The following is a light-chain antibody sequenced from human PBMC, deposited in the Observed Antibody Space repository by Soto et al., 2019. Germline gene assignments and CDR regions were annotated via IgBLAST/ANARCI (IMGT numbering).Light chain of an antibody. CDR2: GAS. CDR3: QQYGSSRT. V-gene: IGKV3-20*01. Sequence: EIVLTQFPGTLSLSPGERATLSCKASQSVSSDLAWYQQKPGQAPRLLIYGASNRATGIPDRFSGSGSGTDFTLTINRREPEDFAVYYCQQYGSSRTFGQGTKVEIK. J-gene: IGKJ1*01. CDR1: QSVSSD.